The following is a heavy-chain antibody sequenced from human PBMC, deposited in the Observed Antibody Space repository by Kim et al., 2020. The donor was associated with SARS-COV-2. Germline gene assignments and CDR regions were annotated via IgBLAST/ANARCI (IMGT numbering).Heavy chain of an antibody. J-gene: IGHJ4*02. CDR3: TTGTYYYDSSAQGDFDY. D-gene: IGHD3-22*01. Sequence: VKGRFTISRDDSKNTLYLQMNSLKTEDTAVYYCTTGTYYYDSSAQGDFDYWGQGTLVTVSS. V-gene: IGHV3-15*01.